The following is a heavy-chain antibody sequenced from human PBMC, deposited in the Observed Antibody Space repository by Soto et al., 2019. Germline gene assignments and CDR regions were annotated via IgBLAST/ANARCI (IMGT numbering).Heavy chain of an antibody. D-gene: IGHD3-10*01. CDR1: GFPFRSYS. CDR2: ISSSSSTI. CDR3: ARDDLGITMVRGVSMDGAAFAM. Sequence: EVQLVESGGGLVQPGGSLRLSCAASGFPFRSYSMNWVRQAPGKGLEWVSYISSSSSTIYYADYVKGRFTISRDNAKNSLYLQMNSLRGEDTAVYYCARDDLGITMVRGVSMDGAAFAMWGQGTMVTVSS. V-gene: IGHV3-48*01. J-gene: IGHJ3*02.